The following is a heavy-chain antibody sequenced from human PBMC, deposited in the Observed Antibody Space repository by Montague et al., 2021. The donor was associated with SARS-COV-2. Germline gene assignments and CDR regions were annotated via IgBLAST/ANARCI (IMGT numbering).Heavy chain of an antibody. CDR3: ARNRLDFGEGGHGTIDF. J-gene: IGHJ4*02. Sequence: SETLSLTCGVSGDSITNHYWTWIRQPAGKGLEWIGRMHFTGKTNFSPFFSSRLTMSADTSKNQFSLKLASVTAADTAIYFCARNRLDFGEGGHGTIDFWGQGTTVTVPS. CDR1: GDSITNHY. D-gene: IGHD4/OR15-4a*01. V-gene: IGHV4-4*07. CDR2: MHFTGKT.